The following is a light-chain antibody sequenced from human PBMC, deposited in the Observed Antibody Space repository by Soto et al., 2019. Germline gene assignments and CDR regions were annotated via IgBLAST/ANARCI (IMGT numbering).Light chain of an antibody. CDR1: HSNIGSNS. J-gene: IGLJ2*01. CDR3: ATWDDGLSGVL. CDR2: KSD. V-gene: IGLV1-47*01. Sequence: HSVLTQPPSASGTPGQRVSIPCSGSHSNIGSNSVHWYQQVPGMAPKLLVYKSDQRPSGVPDRFSGSKSVTSASLAISGLRAEDEAEYDCATWDDGLSGVLFGGGTKLTVL.